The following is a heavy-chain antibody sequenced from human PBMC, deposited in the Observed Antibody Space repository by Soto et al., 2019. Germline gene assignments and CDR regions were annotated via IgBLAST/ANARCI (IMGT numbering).Heavy chain of an antibody. J-gene: IGHJ6*03. Sequence: EVQLLESGGGLVQPGRSLRLSCAASGFTFDDYAMHWVRQVPGKGLEWVSGISWNSGNIGYADSVKGRFTISRDNAKNSLYLQMNSLRVEDAALYYCAKDTYSSSPYYMDVWGKGTTVTVSS. V-gene: IGHV3-9*01. CDR2: ISWNSGNI. CDR1: GFTFDDYA. D-gene: IGHD6-6*01. CDR3: AKDTYSSSPYYMDV.